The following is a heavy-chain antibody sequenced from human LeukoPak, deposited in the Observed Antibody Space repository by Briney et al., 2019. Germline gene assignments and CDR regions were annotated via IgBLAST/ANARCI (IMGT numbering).Heavy chain of an antibody. J-gene: IGHJ4*02. D-gene: IGHD2-2*01. V-gene: IGHV3-48*03. CDR1: GFTFSSYE. Sequence: GGSLRLSCAASGFTFSSYEMNWVRQAPGKGLEWVSYISSSGSTIYYADSVKGRFTISRDNAKNSLYLQMNSLRAEDTAVYYCAKDGGPNYCSSTSCYQYYFDYWGQGTLVTVSS. CDR3: AKDGGPNYCSSTSCYQYYFDY. CDR2: ISSSGSTI.